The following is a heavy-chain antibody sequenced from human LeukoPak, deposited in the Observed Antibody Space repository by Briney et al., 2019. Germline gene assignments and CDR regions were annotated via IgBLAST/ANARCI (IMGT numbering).Heavy chain of an antibody. D-gene: IGHD2-2*01. Sequence: PSETLSLTCTVSGGSISSSSYYWGWIRQPPGKGLEWTGSIYYSGSTYYNPSLKSRVTISVDTPKNQFFLKLSSVTAADTAVYYCARRPDIVVVPAAGFDYWGQGTLVTVSS. CDR3: ARRPDIVVVPAAGFDY. V-gene: IGHV4-39*01. J-gene: IGHJ4*02. CDR2: IYYSGST. CDR1: GGSISSSSYY.